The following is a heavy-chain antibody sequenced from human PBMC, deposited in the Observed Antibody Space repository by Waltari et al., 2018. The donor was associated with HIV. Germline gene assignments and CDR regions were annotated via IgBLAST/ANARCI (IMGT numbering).Heavy chain of an antibody. J-gene: IGHJ4*02. V-gene: IGHV3-30*18. CDR2: ISYDGSNK. CDR3: AKDQKVYNWNPFDY. Sequence: QVQLVESGGGVVQPGRSLRLSCAASGFTFSSYGMHWVRQAPGKGLEWVAVISYDGSNKYYADSVKGRFTISRDNSKNTLYLQMNSLRAEDTAVYYCAKDQKVYNWNPFDYWGQGTLVTVSS. CDR1: GFTFSSYG. D-gene: IGHD1-20*01.